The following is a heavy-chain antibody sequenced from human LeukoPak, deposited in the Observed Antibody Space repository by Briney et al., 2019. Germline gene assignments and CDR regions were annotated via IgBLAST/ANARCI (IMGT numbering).Heavy chain of an antibody. CDR2: IYPRDGST. D-gene: IGHD2-2*01. CDR3: ARTPHCSSTSCYGGHWFDP. CDR1: GYSFTSNY. V-gene: IGHV1-46*01. Sequence: ASVKVSCKASGYSFTSNYIHWVRQAPGQGLEWMGMIYPRDGSTSYAQKFQGRVTVTRDTSTSTAYMELRSLRSDDTAVYYCARTPHCSSTSCYGGHWFDPWGQGTLVTVSS. J-gene: IGHJ5*02.